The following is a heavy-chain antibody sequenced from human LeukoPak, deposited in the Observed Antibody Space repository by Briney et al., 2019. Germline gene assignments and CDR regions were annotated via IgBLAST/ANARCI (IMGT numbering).Heavy chain of an antibody. CDR1: GFTFSDYY. V-gene: IGHV3-11*04. CDR2: ISSSGSTI. Sequence: GGSLRLSCAASGFTFSDYYMSWIRQAPGKGLEWVSYISSSGSTIYYADSVKGRFTISRDNAKNSLYLQMSSLRAEDTAVYYCARNYYYDSSGPWTKTRPGAFDIWGQGTMVTVSS. CDR3: ARNYYYDSSGPWTKTRPGAFDI. D-gene: IGHD3-22*01. J-gene: IGHJ3*02.